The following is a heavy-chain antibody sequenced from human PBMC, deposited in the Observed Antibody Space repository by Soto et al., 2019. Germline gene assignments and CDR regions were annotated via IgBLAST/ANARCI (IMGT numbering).Heavy chain of an antibody. D-gene: IGHD3-22*01. J-gene: IGHJ6*02. CDR2: ISYDGSNK. CDR1: GVTFSSYA. CDR3: ARDAAYYYDSSGYYQTSYGMDV. V-gene: IGHV3-30-3*01. Sequence: PGGSLRLSCAASGVTFSSYAMHWVRQAPGKGLEWVAVISYDGSNKYYADSVKGRFTISRDNSKNTLYLQMNSLRAEDTAVYYCARDAAYYYDSSGYYQTSYGMDVWGQGTTVTVSS.